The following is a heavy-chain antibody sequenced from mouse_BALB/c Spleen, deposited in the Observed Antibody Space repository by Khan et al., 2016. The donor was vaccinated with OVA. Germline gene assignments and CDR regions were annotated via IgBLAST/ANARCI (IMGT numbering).Heavy chain of an antibody. J-gene: IGHJ1*01. CDR2: INPSSGYT. V-gene: IGHV1-4*01. CDR1: GYTFTSYT. CDR3: ARENAGYYWYFDV. D-gene: IGHD2-3*01. Sequence: QVRLQQSGAELARPGASVKMSCKATGYTFTSYTMHWVKQRPGQGLEWIGYINPSSGYTNYNQKFKDKATLTADKSSSTAYMQLSSLTSEDPAVYYCARENAGYYWYFDVWGAGTTVTVSS.